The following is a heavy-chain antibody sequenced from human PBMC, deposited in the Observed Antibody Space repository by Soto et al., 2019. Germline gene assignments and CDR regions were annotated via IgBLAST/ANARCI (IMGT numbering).Heavy chain of an antibody. Sequence: PGGSLRLSCAASGFPYSSYAMSWVRQAPGKGLEWVSAISGSGGSTYYADSVKGRFTISRDNFKNTLYLQMNSLRSEDTAVYYCARDDRDSSGWWGSSYYYYGMDVWGQGTTVTVSS. CDR1: GFPYSSYA. CDR3: ARDDRDSSGWWGSSYYYYGMDV. CDR2: ISGSGGST. D-gene: IGHD6-19*01. V-gene: IGHV3-23*01. J-gene: IGHJ6*02.